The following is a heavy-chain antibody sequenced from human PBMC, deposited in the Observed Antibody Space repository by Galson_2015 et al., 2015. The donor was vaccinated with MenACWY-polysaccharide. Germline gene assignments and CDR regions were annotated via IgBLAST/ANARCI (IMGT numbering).Heavy chain of an antibody. CDR3: ASGETVGPTTGFDR. J-gene: IGHJ4*02. D-gene: IGHD1-26*01. CDR1: GFTFSSSW. Sequence: SLRLSCAASGFTFSSSWMHWVRHAPGKGLVWVSSINDNSRHIYYADSVQGRFAVSRDNTKNSLYLQMNSLRVEDTAVYYCASGETVGPTTGFDRWGQGTLVTVSS. CDR2: INDNSRHI. V-gene: IGHV3-21*01.